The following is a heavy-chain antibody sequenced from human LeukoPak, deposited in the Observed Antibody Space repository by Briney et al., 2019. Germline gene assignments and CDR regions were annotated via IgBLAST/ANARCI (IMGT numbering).Heavy chain of an antibody. CDR3: ARQRVVAATPDAFDI. J-gene: IGHJ3*02. V-gene: IGHV1-69*05. D-gene: IGHD2-15*01. CDR1: GGTFSSYA. Sequence: AASVKVSCKASGGTFSSYAISWVRQAPGQGLEWMGRIIPIFGTANYAQKFQGRVTITTDESTSTAYMELSSLRSEDTAVYYCARQRVVAATPDAFDIWGQGTMVTVSS. CDR2: IIPIFGTA.